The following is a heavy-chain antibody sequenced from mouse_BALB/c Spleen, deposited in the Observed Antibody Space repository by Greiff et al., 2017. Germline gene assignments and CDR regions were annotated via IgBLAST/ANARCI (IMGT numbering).Heavy chain of an antibody. CDR1: GYTFTSYW. Sequence: VQLQQSGAELAKPGASVKMSCKASGYTFTSYWMHWVKQRPGQGLEWIGYINPSTGYTEYNQKFKDKATLTADKSSSTAYMQLSSLTSEDSAVYYCARAIYYGNGDYWGQGTTLTVSS. J-gene: IGHJ2*01. V-gene: IGHV1-7*01. CDR2: INPSTGYT. CDR3: ARAIYYGNGDY. D-gene: IGHD2-1*01.